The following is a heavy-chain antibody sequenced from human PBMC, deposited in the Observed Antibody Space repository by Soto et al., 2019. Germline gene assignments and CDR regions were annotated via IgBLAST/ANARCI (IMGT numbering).Heavy chain of an antibody. CDR2: IYHSGST. J-gene: IGHJ5*02. CDR1: GGSISSSNW. CDR3: ARDGGQLLVADNWFDP. V-gene: IGHV4-4*02. Sequence: QVQLQESGPGLVKPSGTLSLTCAVSGGSISSSNWWSWVRQPPGKGLEWIGEIYHSGSTNYNPSLAIRVTISVDMSKNQFSLKLSSVTGTDTAVYYCARDGGQLLVADNWFDPWGQGTLVTVSS. D-gene: IGHD2-2*01.